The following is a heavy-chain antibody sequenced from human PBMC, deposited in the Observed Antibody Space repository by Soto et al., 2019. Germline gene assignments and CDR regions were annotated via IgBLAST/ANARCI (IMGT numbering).Heavy chain of an antibody. Sequence: GGSLRLSCAASGFTFDDYTMHWVRQAPGKGLEWVSLISWDGGSTYYADSVKGRFTISRDNSKNSLYLQMNSLRTEDTALYYCAKDKGTYHQLLYGMDVWGQGTTVTVSS. CDR2: ISWDGGST. CDR3: AKDKGTYHQLLYGMDV. D-gene: IGHD2-2*01. V-gene: IGHV3-43*01. J-gene: IGHJ6*02. CDR1: GFTFDDYT.